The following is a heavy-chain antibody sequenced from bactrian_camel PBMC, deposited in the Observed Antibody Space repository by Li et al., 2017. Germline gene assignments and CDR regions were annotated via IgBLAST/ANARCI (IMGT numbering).Heavy chain of an antibody. CDR1: GFPASRYC. J-gene: IGHJ4*01. Sequence: VQLVESGGGSVQARGSLRLSCAASGFPASRYCLAWFRQPPGKSREAVARMDGDGKVEYIDSVKGRFTISRDNGKKIQYLQMNSLKPEDSAMYYCAANPQRTRLCRVDAFNYWGQGTQVTV. CDR2: MDGDGKV. V-gene: IGHV3S6*01. D-gene: IGHD3*01. CDR3: AANPQRTRLCRVDAFNY.